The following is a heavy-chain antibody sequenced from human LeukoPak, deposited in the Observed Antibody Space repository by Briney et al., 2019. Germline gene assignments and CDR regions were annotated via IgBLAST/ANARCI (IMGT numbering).Heavy chain of an antibody. CDR1: GFTFSSYG. J-gene: IGHJ4*02. Sequence: GRSLRLSCAASGFTFSSYGMHWVRQAPGRGLEWVAVISYDGSNKYYADSVKGRFTISRDNSKNTLYLQMNSLRAEDTAVYYCAKDSSSDSSGLHFDYWGQGTLVTVSS. CDR3: AKDSSSDSSGLHFDY. CDR2: ISYDGSNK. D-gene: IGHD3-22*01. V-gene: IGHV3-30*18.